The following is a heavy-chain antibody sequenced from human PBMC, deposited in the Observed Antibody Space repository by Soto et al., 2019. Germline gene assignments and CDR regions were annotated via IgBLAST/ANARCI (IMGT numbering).Heavy chain of an antibody. CDR1: GGSFSRYF. CDR2: INHSGNS. Sequence: ETLSLTGTVYGGSFSRYFWAWIRQSPGRGLEWIGEINHSGNSKYNPSLKSRVAMSVDTSKSQFSLKLTSVTAADTAVYYCAAGGAITGLIRGLVINNFFDPWGQGTLVTVSS. V-gene: IGHV4-34*01. D-gene: IGHD3-10*01. CDR3: AAGGAITGLIRGLVINNFFDP. J-gene: IGHJ5*02.